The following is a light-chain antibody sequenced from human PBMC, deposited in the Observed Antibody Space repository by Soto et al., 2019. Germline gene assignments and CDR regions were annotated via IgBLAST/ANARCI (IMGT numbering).Light chain of an antibody. V-gene: IGLV1-40*01. J-gene: IGLJ2*01. CDR1: SSNIGAGFD. CDR2: ANT. Sequence: QSVLTQPPSVSGAPGQTVTISCTGTSSNIGAGFDVHWYQQLPGAAPKPLIYANTDRPSGVPARFSGSKSVTSASLAITGLQPEYEADYFCLSYDTSLRGVFGGGTKLTVL. CDR3: LSYDTSLRGV.